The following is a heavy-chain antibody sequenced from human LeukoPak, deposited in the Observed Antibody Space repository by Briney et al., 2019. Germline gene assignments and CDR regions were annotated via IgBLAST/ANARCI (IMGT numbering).Heavy chain of an antibody. CDR1: GFTLSSYG. J-gene: IGHJ6*02. CDR2: ISYDGSNK. Sequence: PGGSLRLSCAASGFTLSSYGMHWVRQAPGKGLEWVAVISYDGSNKYYADSVKGRFTISRDNSKNTLYLQMNSLRAEDTAVYYCAKGYYSNLSYYYYYGMDVWGQGTTVTVSS. V-gene: IGHV3-30*18. D-gene: IGHD4-11*01. CDR3: AKGYYSNLSYYYYYGMDV.